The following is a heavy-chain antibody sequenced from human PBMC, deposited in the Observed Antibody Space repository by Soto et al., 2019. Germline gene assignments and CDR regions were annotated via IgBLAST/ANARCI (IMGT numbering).Heavy chain of an antibody. V-gene: IGHV1-3*05. Sequence: QVQLVQSGAEEKKPGASVKVSCKASRYTFTNYAMHWVRQAPGQRLEWMGWMNAGNGYTQYSQNFQGRVTITRDTSASAAYMELSSLRSEGTAVYYCARGIAVPGIFGYDPWGQGPLVTVSS. CDR2: MNAGNGYT. CDR1: RYTFTNYA. CDR3: ARGIAVPGIFGYDP. J-gene: IGHJ5*02. D-gene: IGHD6-19*01.